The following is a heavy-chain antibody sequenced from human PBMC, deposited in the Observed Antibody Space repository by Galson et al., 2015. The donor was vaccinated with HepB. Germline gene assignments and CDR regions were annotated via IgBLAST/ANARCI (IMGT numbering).Heavy chain of an antibody. CDR2: ISYDGSNK. D-gene: IGHD3-10*01. CDR1: GFTFSSYA. Sequence: SLRLSCAASGFTFSSYAMHWVRQAPGKGLEWVAVISYDGSNKYYADSVKGRFTISRDNSKNTLYPQMNSLRAEDTAVYYCARGRGMGLPSDMSHFDYWGQGTLVTVSS. CDR3: ARGRGMGLPSDMSHFDY. J-gene: IGHJ4*02. V-gene: IGHV3-30-3*01.